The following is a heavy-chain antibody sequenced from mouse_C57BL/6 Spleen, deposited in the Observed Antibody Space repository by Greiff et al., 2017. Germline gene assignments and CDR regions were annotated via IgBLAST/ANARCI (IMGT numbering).Heavy chain of an antibody. J-gene: IGHJ1*03. V-gene: IGHV7-3*01. CDR3: ARYYDGRSERYFDV. Sequence: DVMLVESGGGLVQPGGSLSLSCAASGFTFTDYYMSWVRQPPGKALEWLGFIRNKANGYTTEYSASGTGRFTISRANAHSILYLQMNALRAEDSATYYCARYYDGRSERYFDVWGTGTTVTVSS. D-gene: IGHD1-1*01. CDR1: GFTFTDYY. CDR2: IRNKANGYTT.